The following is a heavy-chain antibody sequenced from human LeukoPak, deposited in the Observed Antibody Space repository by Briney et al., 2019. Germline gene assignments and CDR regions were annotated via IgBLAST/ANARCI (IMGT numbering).Heavy chain of an antibody. CDR2: IYYSGST. V-gene: IGHV4-59*08. CDR1: GGSISSYY. Sequence: PSETLSLTCTVSGGSISSYYWSWIRQPPGQGLEWIGYIYYSGSTNYNPSLKSRVTISVDTSKNQFSLKLSSVTAADTAVYYCARQNGMATMEIDYWGQGTLVTVSS. D-gene: IGHD5-24*01. CDR3: ARQNGMATMEIDY. J-gene: IGHJ4*02.